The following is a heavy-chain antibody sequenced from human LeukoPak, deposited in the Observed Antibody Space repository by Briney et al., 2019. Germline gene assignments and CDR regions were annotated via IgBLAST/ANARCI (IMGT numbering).Heavy chain of an antibody. Sequence: GGSLRLSCAASGFSFSTYNMNWVRQAPGEGLEWVPSITSSSSYTYYADSVKGRFTISRDNAKNSLYLQMNSLRVEDTAVYYCARVLVANWFDPWGQGTLVTVSS. D-gene: IGHD2-8*02. CDR2: ITSSSSYT. J-gene: IGHJ5*02. CDR3: ARVLVANWFDP. V-gene: IGHV3-21*01. CDR1: GFSFSTYN.